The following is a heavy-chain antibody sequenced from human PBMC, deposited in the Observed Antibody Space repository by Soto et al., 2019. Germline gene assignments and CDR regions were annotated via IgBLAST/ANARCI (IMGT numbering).Heavy chain of an antibody. V-gene: IGHV3-74*01. CDR2: INSDGSST. CDR3: ATTGKYYYDSSGYYPT. J-gene: IGHJ4*02. D-gene: IGHD3-22*01. CDR1: GFTFSSYW. Sequence: GSLRLSFAASGFTFSSYWMHWVRQAPGKGLVWVSRINSDGSSTSYADSVKGRFTISRDNAKNTLYLQMNSLRAEDTAVYYCATTGKYYYDSSGYYPTWGQGTLVTVSS.